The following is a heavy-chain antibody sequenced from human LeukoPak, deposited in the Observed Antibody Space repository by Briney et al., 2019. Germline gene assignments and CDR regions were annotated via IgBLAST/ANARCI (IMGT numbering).Heavy chain of an antibody. CDR3: ARHSTRIPLDDFDY. Sequence: GESLQISCKGSGYSFTSYWIGWVRPMPGKGLEWMGIIYPGDSDTRYSPPFQGQVTISADKSISTAYLQWSSLKASDTAMYYCARHSTRIPLDDFDYWGQGTLVTVSS. V-gene: IGHV5-51*01. D-gene: IGHD2/OR15-2a*01. J-gene: IGHJ4*02. CDR1: GYSFTSYW. CDR2: IYPGDSDT.